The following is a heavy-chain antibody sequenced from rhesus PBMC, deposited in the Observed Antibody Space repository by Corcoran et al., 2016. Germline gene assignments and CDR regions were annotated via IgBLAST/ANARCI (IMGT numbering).Heavy chain of an antibody. CDR3: AREVAAAGPFDY. D-gene: IGHD6S26*01. V-gene: IGHV4S10*01. Sequence: QVQLQESGPGVVKPSETLSLTCAVSGGSISDSYRWSWIRQPPGKGLAWIGYIYGSSTRHNSNHFLKSRVTSSKDTSKNQFSVKLSSVTAADTAVYYCAREVAAAGPFDYWGQGVLVTVSS. CDR2: IYGSSTRH. J-gene: IGHJ4*01. CDR1: GGSISDSYR.